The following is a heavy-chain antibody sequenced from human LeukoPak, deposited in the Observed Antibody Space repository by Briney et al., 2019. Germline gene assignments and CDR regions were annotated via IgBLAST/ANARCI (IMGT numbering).Heavy chain of an antibody. D-gene: IGHD3-10*01. J-gene: IGHJ6*02. CDR3: ARAYYYGSGYYYYGMDV. CDR2: IYYSGST. CDR1: GGSISSGGYY. Sequence: PSETLSLTCTVSGGSISSGGYYWSWIRQHPGKGLEWIEYIYYSGSTYYNPSLKSRVTISVDTSKNQFSLKLSSVTAADTAVYYCARAYYYGSGYYYYGMDVWGQGTTVTVSS. V-gene: IGHV4-31*03.